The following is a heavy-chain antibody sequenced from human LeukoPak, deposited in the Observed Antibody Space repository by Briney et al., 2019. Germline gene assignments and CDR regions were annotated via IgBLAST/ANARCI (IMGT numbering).Heavy chain of an antibody. V-gene: IGHV3-23*01. J-gene: IGHJ4*02. CDR3: AKDKRGGSDYVYFDY. CDR2: ISGGGEYT. Sequence: TGGSLRLSCAASGFTFSTYAMTWVRQAPGKGLEWVSTISGGGEYTRYADSVQGRFIVSRDNSKNTVYLQMTSLRVEDTAVYFCAKDKRGGSDYVYFDYWGQGTLVTVSS. CDR1: GFTFSTYA. D-gene: IGHD4-17*01.